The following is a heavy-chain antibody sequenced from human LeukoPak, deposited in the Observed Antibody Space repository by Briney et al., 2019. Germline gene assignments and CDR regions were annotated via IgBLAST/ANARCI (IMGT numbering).Heavy chain of an antibody. D-gene: IGHD3-3*01. V-gene: IGHV4-38-2*01. Sequence: SETLSLTCAVSGYSISSGYYWGWIRQPPGKGLEWIGSVYHSGSTYYNPSLKSRVTIPVDTSKNQFSLKLSSVTAADTAVYYCARLTARFYDFWSQGTLVTVSS. CDR3: ARLTARFYDF. CDR1: GYSISSGYY. CDR2: VYHSGST. J-gene: IGHJ4*02.